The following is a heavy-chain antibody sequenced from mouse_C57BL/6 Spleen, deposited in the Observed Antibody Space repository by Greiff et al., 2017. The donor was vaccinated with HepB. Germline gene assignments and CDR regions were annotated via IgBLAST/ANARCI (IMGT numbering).Heavy chain of an antibody. CDR2: ISSGGDYI. Sequence: EVHLVESGEGLVKPGGSLKLSCAASGFTFSSYAMSWVRQTPEKRLEWVAYISSGGDYIYYADTVKGRFTISRDNARNTLYLQMSSLKSEDTAMYYCTRGGDYERSFAYWGQGTLVTVSA. CDR3: TRGGDYERSFAY. CDR1: GFTFSSYA. D-gene: IGHD2-4*01. V-gene: IGHV5-9-1*02. J-gene: IGHJ3*01.